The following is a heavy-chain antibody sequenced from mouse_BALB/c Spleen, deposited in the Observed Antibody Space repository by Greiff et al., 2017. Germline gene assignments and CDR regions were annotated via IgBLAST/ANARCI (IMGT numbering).Heavy chain of an antibody. CDR3: ARGGYDYDDAMDY. CDR1: GFTFSSFG. D-gene: IGHD2-4*01. J-gene: IGHJ4*01. Sequence: EVKLMESGGGLVQPGGSRKLSCAASGFTFSSFGMHWVRQAPEKGLEWVAYISSGSSTIYYADTVKGRFTISRDNPNNTLFLQMTSLRSEDTAMYYCARGGYDYDDAMDYWGQGTSVTVSS. V-gene: IGHV5-17*02. CDR2: ISSGSSTI.